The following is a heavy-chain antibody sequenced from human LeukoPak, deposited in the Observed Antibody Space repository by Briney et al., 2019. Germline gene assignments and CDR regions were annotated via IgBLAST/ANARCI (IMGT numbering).Heavy chain of an antibody. D-gene: IGHD3-10*01. V-gene: IGHV3-33*01. J-gene: IGHJ4*02. Sequence: PGGSLRLSCAASGFTFSSYGMHWVRQAPGKGLEWVAVIWYDGSDKYFADSVKGRFTISRDNPKNALYLQMNSLRAEDTAMYYCARDAGSVPTATFDYWGQGALVTVSS. CDR3: ARDAGSVPTATFDY. CDR2: IWYDGSDK. CDR1: GFTFSSYG.